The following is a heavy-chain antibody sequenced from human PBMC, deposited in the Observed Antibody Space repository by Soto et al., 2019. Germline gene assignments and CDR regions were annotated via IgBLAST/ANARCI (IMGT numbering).Heavy chain of an antibody. D-gene: IGHD5-18*01. CDR1: GFTFSSYG. CDR3: ARGIQLWFFFDY. Sequence: GGSLRLSCAASGFTFSSYGMHWVRQAPGKGLEWVAVIWYDGSNKYYADSVKGRFTISRDNSKNTLYLQMNSLRAEDTAVYYCARGIQLWFFFDYWGQGTLVTVSS. J-gene: IGHJ4*02. V-gene: IGHV3-33*01. CDR2: IWYDGSNK.